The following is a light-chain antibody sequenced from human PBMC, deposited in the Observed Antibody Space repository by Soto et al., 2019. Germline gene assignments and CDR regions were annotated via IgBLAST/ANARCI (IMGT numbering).Light chain of an antibody. CDR3: SSYTSSTTYV. J-gene: IGLJ1*01. CDR2: DVS. Sequence: QSLLAQPSPVSGAPGQLSTISCPGTSRDIGGYNYVSWYQQYPGKAPKLMIYDVSHRPSGVSNRFSGSKSGNTASLTISGLQAEDEADYYCSSYTSSTTYVFGTGTKVTVL. V-gene: IGLV2-14*01. CDR1: SRDIGGYNY.